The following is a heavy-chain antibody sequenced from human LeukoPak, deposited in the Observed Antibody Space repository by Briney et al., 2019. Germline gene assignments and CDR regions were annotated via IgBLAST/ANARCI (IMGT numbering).Heavy chain of an antibody. CDR1: GFTFSNYW. CDR2: IKQDGSEK. CDR3: ARDRGLRFLEWLSGWFDP. Sequence: GGSLRLSCAASGFTFSNYWMTWVRQAPGKGLELVANIKQDGSEKYYVDSVKGRFTISRDNSKNTLYLQMNSLRAEDTAVYYCARDRGLRFLEWLSGWFDPWGQGTLVTVSS. D-gene: IGHD3-3*01. V-gene: IGHV3-7*01. J-gene: IGHJ5*02.